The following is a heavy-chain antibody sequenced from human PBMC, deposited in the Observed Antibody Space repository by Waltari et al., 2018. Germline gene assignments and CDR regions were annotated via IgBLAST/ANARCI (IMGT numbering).Heavy chain of an antibody. D-gene: IGHD6-19*01. Sequence: QVQLVQSGAEVKKPGSSVKVSCKASGGTFSSYAISWVGQAPGQGLEWMGGIIPIFGTANYAQKFQGRVTITADESTSTAYMELSSLRSEDTAVYYCATTVGTGYSGGWYYYFDYWGQGTLVTVSS. CDR1: GGTFSSYA. V-gene: IGHV1-69*13. CDR3: ATTVGTGYSGGWYYYFDY. J-gene: IGHJ4*02. CDR2: IIPIFGTA.